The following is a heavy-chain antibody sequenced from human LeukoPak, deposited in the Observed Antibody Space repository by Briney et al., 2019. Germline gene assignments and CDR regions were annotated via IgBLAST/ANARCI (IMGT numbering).Heavy chain of an antibody. J-gene: IGHJ4*02. V-gene: IGHV3-30*02. CDR2: IRYDGSNK. Sequence: GGSLRLSCAASGFTFSSYGMHWVRQAPGKGLEWVAFIRYDGSNKYYADSVKGRFTISRDNSKNTLYLQMNSRRTEDTAVYYCAKEKGDGYNTYFDYWGQGTLVTVSS. CDR3: AKEKGDGYNTYFDY. CDR1: GFTFSSYG. D-gene: IGHD5-24*01.